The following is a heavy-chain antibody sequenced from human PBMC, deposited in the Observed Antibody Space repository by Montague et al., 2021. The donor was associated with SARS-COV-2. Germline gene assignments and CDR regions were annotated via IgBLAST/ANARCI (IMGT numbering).Heavy chain of an antibody. CDR2: IDWDDDK. CDR3: ARILVAAAGSPFDP. CDR1: GFSLSTSGMC. V-gene: IGHV2-70*11. Sequence: PALGKPTQTLTLTCTFSGFSLSTSGMCVSWIRQPPGKALEWLARIDWDDDKYYSTPLKTRLTISKDTSKNQVVLTMTNMDPVDTATYYCARILVAAAGSPFDPWGQGTLVTVSS. J-gene: IGHJ5*02. D-gene: IGHD6-13*01.